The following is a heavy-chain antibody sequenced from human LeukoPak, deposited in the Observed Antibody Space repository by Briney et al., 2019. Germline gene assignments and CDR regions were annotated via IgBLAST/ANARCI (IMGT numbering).Heavy chain of an antibody. CDR1: GYTFTGYY. D-gene: IGHD3-10*01. CDR2: FDPEDGET. Sequence: ASVKVSCKASGYTFTGYYMHWVRQAPGKGLEWMGGFDPEDGETIYAQKFQGRVTMTEDTSTDTAYMELSSLRSEDTAVYYCAVWFGELGYFDYWGQGTLVTVSS. J-gene: IGHJ4*02. V-gene: IGHV1-24*01. CDR3: AVWFGELGYFDY.